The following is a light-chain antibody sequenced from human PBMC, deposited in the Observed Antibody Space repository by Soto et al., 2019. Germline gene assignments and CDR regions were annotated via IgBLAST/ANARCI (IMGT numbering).Light chain of an antibody. J-gene: IGKJ4*01. CDR3: QQSYSTEAT. V-gene: IGKV1-39*01. CDR2: SAS. Sequence: DIQMTQSPSSLSASVGDRVTITCRASQSISSYLNWYQQKTGKAPKLLSYSASSLQSGVPSRFSGSVSGTDYTLSISSLQPEEFATYYCQQSYSTEATLGGGTKLEIK. CDR1: QSISSY.